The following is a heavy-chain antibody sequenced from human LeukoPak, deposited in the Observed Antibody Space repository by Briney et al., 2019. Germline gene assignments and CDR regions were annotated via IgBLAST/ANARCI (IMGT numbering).Heavy chain of an antibody. Sequence: PSETLSLTCTVSGGSISSSSYYWGWIRQPPGKGLEWIGSIYYSGSTYYNPSLKSRVTISVDTSKNQFSLKLSSVTAADTAVYYCARGCSSGWYNWFDPWGQGTLVTVSS. CDR3: ARGCSSGWYNWFDP. CDR2: IYYSGST. J-gene: IGHJ5*02. D-gene: IGHD6-19*01. CDR1: GGSISSSSYY. V-gene: IGHV4-39*01.